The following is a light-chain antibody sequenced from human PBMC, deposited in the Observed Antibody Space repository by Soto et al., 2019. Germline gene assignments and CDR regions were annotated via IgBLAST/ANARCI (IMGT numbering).Light chain of an antibody. CDR3: QQYGSSPPYS. J-gene: IGKJ2*03. CDR1: QSVSSNY. Sequence: EIVLTQSPATLPLSPGERATLSCRASQSVSSNYLAWYQQKPSQAPRLLIYDASTMATGIPDRFSGSGSGTDVTLTISRLEPEDYAPYYCQQYGSSPPYSFGQGTKLEIK. V-gene: IGKV3-20*01. CDR2: DAS.